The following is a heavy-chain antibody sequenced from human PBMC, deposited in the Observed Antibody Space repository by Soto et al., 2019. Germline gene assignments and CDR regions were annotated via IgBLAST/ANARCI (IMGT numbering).Heavy chain of an antibody. V-gene: IGHV4-39*02. Sequence: LSVPTTVSACLPSPSKHLVCCLLQETKKGLEWIGSIYYSGSTNYNPSLKSRVTISVDTSKNQFSLKLSSVTAADTAVYYCAIDSGQYGSGSYYRRPFDYWGQGTLVTVS. CDR1: ACLPSPSKHL. CDR2: IYYSGST. CDR3: AIDSGQYGSGSYYRRPFDY. D-gene: IGHD3-10*01. J-gene: IGHJ4*02.